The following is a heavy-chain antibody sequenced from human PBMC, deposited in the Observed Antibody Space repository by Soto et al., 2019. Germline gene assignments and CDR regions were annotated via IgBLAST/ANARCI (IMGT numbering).Heavy chain of an antibody. Sequence: GGSLRLSCAASGFTFSSYSMNWVRQAPGKGLEWVSSISSSSSYIYYADSVKGRFTISRDNAKNSLYLQMNSLRAEDTVVYYCARDLEWLRFDYYSDYWGQGTLVTVSS. CDR1: GFTFSSYS. V-gene: IGHV3-21*01. CDR2: ISSSSSYI. J-gene: IGHJ4*02. D-gene: IGHD5-12*01. CDR3: ARDLEWLRFDYYSDY.